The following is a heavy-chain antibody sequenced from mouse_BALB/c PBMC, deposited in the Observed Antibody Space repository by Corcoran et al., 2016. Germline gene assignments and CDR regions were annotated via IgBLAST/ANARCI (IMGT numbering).Heavy chain of an antibody. Sequence: QIQLVQSGPELKKPGETVKISCKASGYNFTNYGMNWVKQAPGKGLKWMGWINTYTGEPTYADDFKGRLAFSLETSASTAYLQINNLKNEDTATYFGARRGFYYGNPYAMDYWGQGTSVTVSS. D-gene: IGHD2-1*01. CDR2: INTYTGEP. V-gene: IGHV9-3-1*01. CDR1: GYNFTNYG. J-gene: IGHJ4*01. CDR3: ARRGFYYGNPYAMDY.